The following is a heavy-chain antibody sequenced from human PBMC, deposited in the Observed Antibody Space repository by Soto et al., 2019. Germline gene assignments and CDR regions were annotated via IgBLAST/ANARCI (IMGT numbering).Heavy chain of an antibody. J-gene: IGHJ5*02. CDR2: IYYSGST. CDR3: ARPLRSGSSGYLEGVFTRFDP. CDR1: GGSISSSSYY. V-gene: IGHV4-39*01. Sequence: SETLSLTCTVSGGSISSSSYYWGWIRQPPGKGLEWIGSIYYSGSTYYNPSLKSRVTISVDTSKNQFSLKLSSVTAADTAVYYCARPLRSGSSGYLEGVFTRFDPWGQGTLVTVSS. D-gene: IGHD3-22*01.